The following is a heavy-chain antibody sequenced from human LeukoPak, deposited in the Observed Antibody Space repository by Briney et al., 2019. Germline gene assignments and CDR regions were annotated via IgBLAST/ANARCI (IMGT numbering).Heavy chain of an antibody. CDR1: GGSVSSGSYY. V-gene: IGHV4-61*01. CDR3: AGDEAASLDY. J-gene: IGHJ4*02. Sequence: SETLSLTCTVSGGSVSSGSYYWSWIRQPPGKGLEWIGYIYYSGSTNYNPSLKSRVTISVDTSKNQFSLKLSSVTAADTAVYYCAGDEAASLDYWGQGTLVTVSS. D-gene: IGHD2-15*01. CDR2: IYYSGST.